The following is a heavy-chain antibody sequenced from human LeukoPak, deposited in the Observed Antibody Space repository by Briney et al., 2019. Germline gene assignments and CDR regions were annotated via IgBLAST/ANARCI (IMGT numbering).Heavy chain of an antibody. Sequence: GGSLRLSCAVSGFTFSSYEMNWVRQAPGKGLEWVSYISSSGSTIYYADSVKGRFTISRDNAKNSLYLQMNSLRDEDTAVYYCARESEDRYCSSTSCYGGDAFDIWGQGTMVTVSS. J-gene: IGHJ3*02. CDR1: GFTFSSYE. CDR2: ISSSGSTI. D-gene: IGHD2-2*01. V-gene: IGHV3-48*03. CDR3: ARESEDRYCSSTSCYGGDAFDI.